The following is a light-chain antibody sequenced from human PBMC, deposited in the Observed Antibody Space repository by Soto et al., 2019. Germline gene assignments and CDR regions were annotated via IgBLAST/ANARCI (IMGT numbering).Light chain of an antibody. CDR3: QSYDSSLSGSI. V-gene: IGLV1-40*01. Sequence: QSVLTQPPSASGAPGQRVTISCTGSSSNIGAGYDVHWYQQLPGTAPKLLIYGNGNRPSGVPDRFSGSKSGTSASLAITGLQAEDEADYYCQSYDSSLSGSIFGGGTKVTVL. CDR2: GNG. CDR1: SSNIGAGYD. J-gene: IGLJ2*01.